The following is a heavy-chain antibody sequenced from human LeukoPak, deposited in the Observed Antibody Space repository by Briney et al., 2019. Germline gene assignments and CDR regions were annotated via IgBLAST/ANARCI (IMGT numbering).Heavy chain of an antibody. V-gene: IGHV3-7*01. J-gene: IGHJ6*02. Sequence: QPGGSLRLSCAASGFTFSSYWMSWVRQAPGKGLEWVANIKQDGSEKYYVDSVKGRFTISRDNARNSLYLQMNSLRAEDTAVYYCAIPPLSGTGSSRPLAGMDVWGQGTTVIVSS. D-gene: IGHD3-10*01. CDR3: AIPPLSGTGSSRPLAGMDV. CDR2: IKQDGSEK. CDR1: GFTFSSYW.